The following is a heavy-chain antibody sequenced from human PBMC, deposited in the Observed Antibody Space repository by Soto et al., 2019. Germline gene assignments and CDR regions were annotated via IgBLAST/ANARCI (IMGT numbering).Heavy chain of an antibody. D-gene: IGHD6-19*01. CDR1: GFTFSSYS. V-gene: IGHV3-48*01. CDR3: AKTANGWFSAFDI. CDR2: ISSSSSTK. Sequence: GGSLRLSCAASGFTFSSYSMNWVRQAPGKGLEWVSYISSSSSTKYYAEYVKGRITISRNNAKNSLYLQMNSLRADDTAVYYCAKTANGWFSAFDIWGQGTMVTVSS. J-gene: IGHJ3*02.